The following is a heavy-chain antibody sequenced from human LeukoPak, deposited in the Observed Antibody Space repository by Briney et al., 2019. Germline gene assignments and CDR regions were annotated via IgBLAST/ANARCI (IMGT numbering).Heavy chain of an antibody. V-gene: IGHV3-48*04. J-gene: IGHJ4*02. Sequence: GGSLRLSCAASGFTFSSYSMNWVRQAPGKGLEWVSYISSSSSTIYYADSVKGRFTISRDNAKNSLYLQMNSLRAEDTAVYYCARDVFDYVWGSYRYPDYWGQGTLVTVSS. D-gene: IGHD3-16*02. CDR3: ARDVFDYVWGSYRYPDY. CDR2: ISSSSSTI. CDR1: GFTFSSYS.